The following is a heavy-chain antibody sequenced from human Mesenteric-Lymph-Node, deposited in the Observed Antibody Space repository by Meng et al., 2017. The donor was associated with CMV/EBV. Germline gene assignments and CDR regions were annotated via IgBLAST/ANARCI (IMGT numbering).Heavy chain of an antibody. D-gene: IGHD6-19*01. J-gene: IGHJ6*02. CDR2: IRYDGSNK. CDR1: GFTFSSYG. V-gene: IGHV3-30*02. Sequence: GESLKISCVASGFTFSSYGMHWVRQAPGKGLEWVAFIRYDGSNKYYADSVKGRFTISRDNSKNTLYLQMNSLRAEDTAVYYCAKVKQWLGRYYYYGMDVWGQGTTVTVSS. CDR3: AKVKQWLGRYYYYGMDV.